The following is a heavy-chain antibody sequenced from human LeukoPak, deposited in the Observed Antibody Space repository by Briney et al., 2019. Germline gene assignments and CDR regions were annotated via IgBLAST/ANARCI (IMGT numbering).Heavy chain of an antibody. D-gene: IGHD5-24*01. J-gene: IGHJ4*02. Sequence: ASETLSLTCTVSGDSISSSSYFWGWIRQPPGQGLEWIVSIHYSGSTYNNPSLKRRATISVDTSKNQFSLKLSSATAADTAVYYCARLRPEIYWGQGTLVSVSS. V-gene: IGHV4-39*01. CDR1: GDSISSSSYF. CDR2: IHYSGST. CDR3: ARLRPEIY.